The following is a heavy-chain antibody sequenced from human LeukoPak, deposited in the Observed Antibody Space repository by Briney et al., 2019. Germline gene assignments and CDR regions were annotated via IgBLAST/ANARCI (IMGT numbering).Heavy chain of an antibody. J-gene: IGHJ4*02. D-gene: IGHD3-22*01. CDR1: GFTFSSYS. CDR2: ISSSGSYI. CDR3: ARATRRDSSGYYYKDY. Sequence: GGSLRLSCAASGFTFSSYSMNWVRQAPGKGLEWVSSISSSGSYIYYADSVKGRFTISRDNAKNSLYLQMNSLRAEDTAVYYCARATRRDSSGYYYKDYWGQGTLVTVSS. V-gene: IGHV3-21*01.